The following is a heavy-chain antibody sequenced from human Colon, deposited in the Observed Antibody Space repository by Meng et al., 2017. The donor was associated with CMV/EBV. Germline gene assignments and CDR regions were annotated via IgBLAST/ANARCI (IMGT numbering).Heavy chain of an antibody. V-gene: IGHV3-7*01. CDR1: EFTISSYW. Sequence: GSLRLSCAASEFTISSYWMSWVRQAPGKGLEWVANIKQDGSETYYVDSLKGRFTISRDNAKNSVYLQMNSLRAEDTALYYCARCNTAVPGGDYWGQGTVVTVSS. D-gene: IGHD6-19*01. J-gene: IGHJ4*02. CDR3: ARCNTAVPGGDY. CDR2: IKQDGSET.